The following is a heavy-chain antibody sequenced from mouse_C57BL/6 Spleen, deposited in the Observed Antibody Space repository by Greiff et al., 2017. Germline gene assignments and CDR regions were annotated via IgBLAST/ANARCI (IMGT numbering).Heavy chain of an antibody. V-gene: IGHV7-3*01. CDR3: ARHLDSKTWFAY. J-gene: IGHJ3*01. Sequence: EVKLVESGGGLVQPGGSLSLSCAASGFTFTDYYMSWVRQPPGKALEWLGFIRNKANGYTTEYSASVKGRFTISRDNSQSSLYLQMNALRAEDSATYYCARHLDSKTWFAYWGQGTLVTVSA. D-gene: IGHD2-5*01. CDR2: IRNKANGYTT. CDR1: GFTFTDYY.